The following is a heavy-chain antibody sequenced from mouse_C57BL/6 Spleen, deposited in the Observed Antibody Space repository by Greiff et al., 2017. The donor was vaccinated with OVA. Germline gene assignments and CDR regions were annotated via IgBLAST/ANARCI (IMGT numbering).Heavy chain of an antibody. V-gene: IGHV1-55*01. Sequence: QVQLQQPGAELVKPGASVKMSCKASGYTFTSYWITWVKQRPGQGLEWIGDIYPGSGSTNYNEKFKSKATLTVDTSSSTAYMQLSSLTSEDSAVYYCARGYSNYGYAMDYWGQGTSVTVSS. D-gene: IGHD2-5*01. CDR2: IYPGSGST. CDR1: GYTFTSYW. CDR3: ARGYSNYGYAMDY. J-gene: IGHJ4*01.